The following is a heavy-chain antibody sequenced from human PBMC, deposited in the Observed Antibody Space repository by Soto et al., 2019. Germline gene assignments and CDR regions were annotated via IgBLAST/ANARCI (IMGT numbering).Heavy chain of an antibody. J-gene: IGHJ4*02. V-gene: IGHV3-11*05. CDR1: AFTFSDYY. D-gene: IGHD3-22*01. Sequence: QVQLVESGGGLVRPGGSLRLSCEASAFTFSDYYMSWVRQAPGKGLEWVSTISSTSKYTHYADSVEGRFTISRDNAKNALYLQVNSLRAEDTAVYYCARERLRACGPFDYWGQGTLLTVSS. CDR2: ISSTSKYT. CDR3: ARERLRACGPFDY.